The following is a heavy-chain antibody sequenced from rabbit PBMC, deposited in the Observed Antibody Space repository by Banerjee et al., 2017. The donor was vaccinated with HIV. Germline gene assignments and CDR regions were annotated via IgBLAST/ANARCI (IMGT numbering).Heavy chain of an antibody. D-gene: IGHD6-1*01. CDR3: AKDADYGGFSYVFNL. V-gene: IGHV1S40*01. CDR1: GFSFSNIHY. CDR2: IYAGSNNTT. Sequence: QSLEESGGDLVKPGASLTLTCTASGFSFSNIHYLCWVRKAPGKGLEWIACIYAGSNNTTYYAAWAKGRFTISKTSSTTVTLQMTSLTAADTATYFCAKDADYGGFSYVFNLWGQGTLVTVS. J-gene: IGHJ4*01.